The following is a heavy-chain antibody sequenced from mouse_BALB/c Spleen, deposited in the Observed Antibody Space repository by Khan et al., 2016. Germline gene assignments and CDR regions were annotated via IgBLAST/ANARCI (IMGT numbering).Heavy chain of an antibody. V-gene: IGHV14-3*02. J-gene: IGHJ2*01. CDR3: ARRGAIYDYGSTYGY. Sequence: MQLEESGAELVKPGASVKLSCTASGFNIKDTFMHWVKQRPEQGLEWIGRIDPANGNTRYDPKFQGKATITADTSSNTAYLQLSSLTSEDTAVYYCARRGAIYDYGSTYGYWGQGTTLTVSS. D-gene: IGHD1-1*01. CDR1: GFNIKDTF. CDR2: IDPANGNT.